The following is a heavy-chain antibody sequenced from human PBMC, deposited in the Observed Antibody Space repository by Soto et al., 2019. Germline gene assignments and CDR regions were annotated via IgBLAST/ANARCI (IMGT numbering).Heavy chain of an antibody. CDR1: GVYFSSSS. V-gene: IGHV3-21*01. J-gene: IGHJ6*04. CDR2: ISTSSNVI. D-gene: IGHD6-19*01. Sequence: GGSLTLSCAASGVYFSSSSMNWGRHPQAKGLERVASISTSSNVISYENSANGRFTVSRDNTTNSMYLQMISPRAEDTTIYYCAREMKTAVFYGMAAWG. CDR3: AREMKTAVFYGMAA.